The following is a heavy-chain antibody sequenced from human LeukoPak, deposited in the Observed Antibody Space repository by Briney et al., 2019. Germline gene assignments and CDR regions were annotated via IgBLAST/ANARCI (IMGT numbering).Heavy chain of an antibody. CDR2: IIPIFGTA. Sequence: SVKVSCKASGGTFNSYAISWVRQAPGQGLEWMGGIIPIFGTANYAQKFQGRVTITTDESTSTAYMELSSLRSEDTAVYYCASYCGGDCYPNHDAFDIWGQGTMVTVSS. CDR1: GGTFNSYA. V-gene: IGHV1-69*05. D-gene: IGHD2-21*02. CDR3: ASYCGGDCYPNHDAFDI. J-gene: IGHJ3*02.